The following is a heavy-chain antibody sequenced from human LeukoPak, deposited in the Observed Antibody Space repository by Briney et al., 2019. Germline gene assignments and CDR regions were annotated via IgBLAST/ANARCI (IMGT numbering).Heavy chain of an antibody. Sequence: KIGESLKISCKGSGYSFTSYWIGWVRQMPGKGLEWMGIIYPRDSNTIYSPSFQGQVTISVDTSINTAYLQWISLKASDTAMYYCARHPIAAGGAYNWFDPWGQGTLVTVSS. CDR3: ARHPIAAGGAYNWFDP. D-gene: IGHD6-13*01. CDR1: GYSFTSYW. V-gene: IGHV5-51*01. J-gene: IGHJ5*02. CDR2: IYPRDSNT.